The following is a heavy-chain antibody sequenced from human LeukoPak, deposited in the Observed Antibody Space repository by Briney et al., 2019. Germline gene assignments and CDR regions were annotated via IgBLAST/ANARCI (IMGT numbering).Heavy chain of an antibody. CDR3: ARPNITSYYDSRGYDAFDV. CDR1: GYSFTTYW. J-gene: IGHJ3*01. Sequence: GESLKISCKASGYSFTTYWIGWVRQMPGKGLEWMAIIHPGNSDTKYSPSFQGQVTISADKSTSTAYLQWSSLKASDTAMYYCARPNITSYYDSRGYDAFDVWGQGTMVTVSS. V-gene: IGHV5-51*01. D-gene: IGHD3-22*01. CDR2: IHPGNSDT.